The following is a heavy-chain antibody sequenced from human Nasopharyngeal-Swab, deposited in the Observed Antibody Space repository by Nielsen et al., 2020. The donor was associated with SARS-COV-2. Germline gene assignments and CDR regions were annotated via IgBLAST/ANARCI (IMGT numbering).Heavy chain of an antibody. CDR3: ARGCVLTGPSCYYYGMDV. D-gene: IGHD3-9*01. CDR2: ISASGGST. V-gene: IGHV3-23*01. J-gene: IGHJ6*02. CDR1: GFPFIRYA. Sequence: GESLKISCAASGFPFIRYAITWVRQAPGKGLDWVSAISASGGSTYYADSVRGRFTISRDNSKNTLHLEMNSLRAEDTAVYYCARGCVLTGPSCYYYGMDVWGQGTTVTVSS.